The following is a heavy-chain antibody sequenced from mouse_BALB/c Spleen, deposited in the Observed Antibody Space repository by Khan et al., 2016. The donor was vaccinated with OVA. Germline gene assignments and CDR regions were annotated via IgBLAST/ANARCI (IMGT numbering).Heavy chain of an antibody. CDR1: GFSLTNFG. J-gene: IGHJ3*01. CDR3: ARREYLMTWFAY. V-gene: IGHV2-2*02. CDR2: IWSGGST. Sequence: QVQLKQSGPGLVQPSQSLSITCTVSGFSLTNFGVHWVRQSPGKGLEWLGVIWSGGSTDYNAAFKSRLSTSKDNSKSQVFFKMNSLQANDTATYYCARREYLMTWFAYWGQGTLVTVSA.